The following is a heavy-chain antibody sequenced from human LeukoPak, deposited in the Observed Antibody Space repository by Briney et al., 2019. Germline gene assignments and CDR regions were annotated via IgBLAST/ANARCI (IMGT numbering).Heavy chain of an antibody. Sequence: GGSLRLSCAASGFTFSSYAMHWVRQAPGKGLEWVSYISSSSSTIYYADSVKGRFTISRDNAKNSLYLQMNSLRAEDTAVYYCARGSTYYDSSGQVPFDYWGQGTLVTVSS. CDR1: GFTFSSYA. D-gene: IGHD3-22*01. CDR2: ISSSSSTI. V-gene: IGHV3-48*01. J-gene: IGHJ4*02. CDR3: ARGSTYYDSSGQVPFDY.